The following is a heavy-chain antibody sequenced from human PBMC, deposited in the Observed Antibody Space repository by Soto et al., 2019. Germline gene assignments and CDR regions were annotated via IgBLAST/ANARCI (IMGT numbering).Heavy chain of an antibody. Sequence: SETLSLTCTVSGGSISSYYWSWIRQPPGKGLEWIGYIYYSGSTNYNPSLKSRVTISVDTSKNQFSLKLSSVTAADTAVYYCARGLGTVTTRERDRFDPWGQGTLVTVSS. D-gene: IGHD4-17*01. CDR3: ARGLGTVTTRERDRFDP. V-gene: IGHV4-59*01. J-gene: IGHJ5*02. CDR2: IYYSGST. CDR1: GGSISSYY.